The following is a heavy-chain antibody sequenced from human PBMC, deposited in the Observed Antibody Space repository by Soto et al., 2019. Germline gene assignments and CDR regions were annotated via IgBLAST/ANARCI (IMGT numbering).Heavy chain of an antibody. D-gene: IGHD2-15*01. J-gene: IGHJ6*02. CDR3: ARRVIYCSGGSCYLYGMDV. Sequence: SQTLSLTCGIPGDSFSSNSAAWNWIRQSPSRGLEWLGRTYYRSKWYNDYAVSVKSRITINPDTSKNQFSLQLNSVTPEDTAVYYCARRVIYCSGGSCYLYGMDVWGQGTTVTVSS. V-gene: IGHV6-1*01. CDR1: GDSFSSNSAA. CDR2: TYYRSKWYN.